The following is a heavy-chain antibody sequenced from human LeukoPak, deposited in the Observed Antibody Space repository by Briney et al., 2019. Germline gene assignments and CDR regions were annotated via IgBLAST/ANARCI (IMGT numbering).Heavy chain of an antibody. CDR3: ARLSGVVVAATVPYRAFDY. J-gene: IGHJ4*02. CDR1: GGSISSGGYY. Sequence: SETLSLTCTVSGGSISSGGYYWSWIRQPPGKGLEWIGYIYHSGSTYYNPSLKSRVTISVDTSKNQFSLKLSSVTAADTAVYYCARLSGVVVAATVPYRAFDYWGQGTLVTVSS. CDR2: IYHSGST. V-gene: IGHV4-30-2*01. D-gene: IGHD2-15*01.